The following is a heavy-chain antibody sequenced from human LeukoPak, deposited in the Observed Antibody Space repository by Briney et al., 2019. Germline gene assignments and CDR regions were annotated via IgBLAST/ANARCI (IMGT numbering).Heavy chain of an antibody. CDR2: IYYSGST. CDR3: ARGRIVVVPAAMYAFDI. D-gene: IGHD2-2*01. CDR1: GGSFSSSSYA. Sequence: SETLSLACTVSGGSFSSSSYAWGCIRQPPGKGLEWTGSIYYSGSTYYNPSLKSRVTISVDTSKNQFSLKLSSVTAADTAVYYCARGRIVVVPAAMYAFDIWGQGTMVTVSS. J-gene: IGHJ3*02. V-gene: IGHV4-39*07.